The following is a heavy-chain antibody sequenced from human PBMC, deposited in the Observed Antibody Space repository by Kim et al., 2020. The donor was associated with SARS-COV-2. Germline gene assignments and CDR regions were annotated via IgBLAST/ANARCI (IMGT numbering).Heavy chain of an antibody. Sequence: GGSLRLSCAASGFTFSSYSMNWVRQAPGKGLEWVSYISSSSSTIYYADSVKGRFIISRDNAKNSLYLQMNSLRDEDTAVYYCARDSYDILTGLDAFDIWGQGTMVTVSS. J-gene: IGHJ3*02. V-gene: IGHV3-48*02. CDR2: ISSSSSTI. CDR1: GFTFSSYS. D-gene: IGHD3-9*01. CDR3: ARDSYDILTGLDAFDI.